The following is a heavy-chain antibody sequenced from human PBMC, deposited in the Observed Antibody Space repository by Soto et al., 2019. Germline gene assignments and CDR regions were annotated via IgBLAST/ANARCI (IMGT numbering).Heavy chain of an antibody. CDR3: ATSFRYLDN. CDR1: GFTPTTTP. CDR2: ISGTASRT. J-gene: IGHJ4*02. D-gene: IGHD3-9*01. Sequence: VGSLRLSCAGSGFTPTTTPLSWVRQPPGKGLEWVTTISGTASRTYYVDSVKGRFFISRDNSKNTMTLQMNNLTVDDTAVYYCATSFRYLDNWGQGTRVTVSS. V-gene: IGHV3-23*01.